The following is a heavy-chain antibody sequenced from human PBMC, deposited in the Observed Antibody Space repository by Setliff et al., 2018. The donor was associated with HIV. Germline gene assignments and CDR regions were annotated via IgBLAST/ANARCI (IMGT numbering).Heavy chain of an antibody. V-gene: IGHV1-8*01. CDR1: GYSFTTYD. Sequence: ASVKVSCKASGYSFTTYDINWVRQATGQGLEWMGWKNPHSGKTGYAQEFQGRVTMTWDTSTSTAYMELSSLRSDDTAVYYCARTDRDPWGQGTPVTVSS. CDR3: ARTDRDP. CDR2: KNPHSGKT. J-gene: IGHJ5*01.